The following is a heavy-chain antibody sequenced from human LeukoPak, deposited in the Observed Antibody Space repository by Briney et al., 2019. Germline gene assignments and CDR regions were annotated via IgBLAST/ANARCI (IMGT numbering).Heavy chain of an antibody. CDR1: GGSISSYY. Sequence: SETLSLTCTVSGGSISSYYWSWIRQPAGKGLEWIGRIYNSGSTNYNPSLKSRVTMSVDTSKNQFSLKLSSVTAADTAVYYCASGVGAGGGDAFDIWGQGTMVTVSS. V-gene: IGHV4-4*07. CDR2: IYNSGST. CDR3: ASGVGAGGGDAFDI. J-gene: IGHJ3*02. D-gene: IGHD1-26*01.